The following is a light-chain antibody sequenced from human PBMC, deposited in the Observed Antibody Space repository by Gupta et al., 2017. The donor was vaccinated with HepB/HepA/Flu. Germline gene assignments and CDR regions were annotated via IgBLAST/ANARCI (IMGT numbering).Light chain of an antibody. Sequence: SYVLTQPPSVSVAPGQTAKITCGGKNIGTKAVHWYQRKPGQAPVLVVYDDSDRPSGIPDRFSGSNSGNTATLTISRVEVGDEADYSCQVWAGPNDYVKFGGGTKLTVL. J-gene: IGLJ2*01. CDR2: DDS. CDR1: NIGTKA. V-gene: IGLV3-21*02. CDR3: QVWAGPNDYVK.